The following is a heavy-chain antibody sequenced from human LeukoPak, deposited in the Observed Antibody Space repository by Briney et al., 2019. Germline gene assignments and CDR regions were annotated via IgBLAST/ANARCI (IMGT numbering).Heavy chain of an antibody. J-gene: IGHJ3*02. V-gene: IGHV1-69*01. Sequence: GASVKVPCKASGGTFSSYAISWVRQAPGQGLEWMGGIIPIFGTANYAQKFQGRVTITADESTSTAYMELSSLRSEDTAVYYCASPSLDLLLPTRHDAFDIWGQGTMVTVSS. D-gene: IGHD1-26*01. CDR1: GGTFSSYA. CDR3: ASPSLDLLLPTRHDAFDI. CDR2: IIPIFGTA.